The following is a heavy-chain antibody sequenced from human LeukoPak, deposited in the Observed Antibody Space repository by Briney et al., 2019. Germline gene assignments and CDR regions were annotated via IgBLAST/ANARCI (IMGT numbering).Heavy chain of an antibody. D-gene: IGHD2-2*02. V-gene: IGHV1-69*13. CDR2: IIPIFGTA. CDR3: ARETMRYCSSTSCYKGEFDY. Sequence: SVKVSCKASGGTFSSYAISWVRQAPGQGLEWMGGIIPIFGTANYAQKFQGRVTITADESTSKAYMELSSLRSEDTAVYYCARETMRYCSSTSCYKGEFDYWGQGTLVTVSS. CDR1: GGTFSSYA. J-gene: IGHJ4*02.